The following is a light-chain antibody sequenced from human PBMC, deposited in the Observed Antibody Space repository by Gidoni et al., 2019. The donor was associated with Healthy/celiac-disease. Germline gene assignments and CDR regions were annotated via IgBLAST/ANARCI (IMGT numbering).Light chain of an antibody. J-gene: IGKJ5*01. V-gene: IGKV1-13*02. Sequence: ALQLSQSPSSLSASVGDRVTITCRASQGISSALAWYQQKPGKAPKLLIYDASSLESGVPSRFSGSGSGTDFTLTISSLQPEDFATYYCQQFNSYPQTFGQGTRLEIK. CDR2: DAS. CDR1: QGISSA. CDR3: QQFNSYPQT.